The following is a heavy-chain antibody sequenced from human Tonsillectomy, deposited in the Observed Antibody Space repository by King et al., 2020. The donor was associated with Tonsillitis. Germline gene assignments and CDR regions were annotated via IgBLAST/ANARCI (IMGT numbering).Heavy chain of an antibody. CDR3: AREQRLYSDFLTGYPAYYYYGMDV. J-gene: IGHJ6*02. CDR1: GYTFTDYA. CDR2: INTNTGNP. Sequence: VQLVQSGSELKKPGASVKVSCKASGYTFTDYAMNWVRQAPGQGLEWMGWINTNTGNPTYAQGFTGRFVFSLDTSVTTAYLQISSLKAEDTAVYFCAREQRLYSDFLTGYPAYYYYGMDVWGQGTTVTVSS. D-gene: IGHD3-9*01. V-gene: IGHV7-4-1*02.